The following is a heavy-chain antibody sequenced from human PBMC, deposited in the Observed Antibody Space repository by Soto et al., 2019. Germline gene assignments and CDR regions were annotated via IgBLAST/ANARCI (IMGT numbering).Heavy chain of an antibody. CDR3: ARDYYGGFDP. J-gene: IGHJ5*02. CDR1: GYTFTSYY. Sequence: ASVKVSCKASGYTFTSYYMHCARQAPGQGLEWMGIINPSGGSTSYAQKFQGRVTMTRDTSTSTVYMELSSPRSEDTAVYYCARDYYGGFDPWGQGTLVTVSS. CDR2: INPSGGST. D-gene: IGHD3-10*01. V-gene: IGHV1-46*03.